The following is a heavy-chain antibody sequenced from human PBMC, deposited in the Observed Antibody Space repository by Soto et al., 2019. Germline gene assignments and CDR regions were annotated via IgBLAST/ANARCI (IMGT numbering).Heavy chain of an antibody. D-gene: IGHD3-10*01. J-gene: IGHJ4*02. CDR3: AKHYYAPFSSFDY. V-gene: IGHV3-23*01. CDR2: ISGSGGST. CDR1: GFTFSSYA. Sequence: GGSLRLSCAASGFTFSSYAMSWVRQAPGKGLEWVSAISGSGGSTYYVDSVKGRFTISRDNSKNTLYLQMNSLRAEDTAVYYCAKHYYAPFSSFDYWGQGTLVTVSS.